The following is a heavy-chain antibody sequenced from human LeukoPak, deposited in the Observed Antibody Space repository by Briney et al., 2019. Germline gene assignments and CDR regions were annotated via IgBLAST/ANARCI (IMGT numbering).Heavy chain of an antibody. D-gene: IGHD3-10*01. CDR3: ARERRGEVDY. Sequence: SETLSLTCAVYGGSFSGYYWSWIRQPPGKGLEWIGEIKHSGSTNYNPSLKSRVTISVDTSKNQFSLKLSSVTAADTAVYYCARERRGEVDYWGQGTLVTVSS. CDR2: IKHSGST. CDR1: GGSFSGYY. J-gene: IGHJ4*02. V-gene: IGHV4-34*01.